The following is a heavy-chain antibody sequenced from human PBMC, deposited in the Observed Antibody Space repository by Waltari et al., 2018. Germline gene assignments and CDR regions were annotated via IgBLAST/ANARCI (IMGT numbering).Heavy chain of an antibody. CDR2: IYYGGST. V-gene: IGHV4-30-4*01. CDR1: GASISSSSYY. Sequence: QVQLQESGPGLVKPSQTLSLTCTFSGASISSSSYYWRWVRQSPGRGLEWIGYIYYGGSTVYNPSLKTRVSISVDTSNNQFSLKLSSVTAADTAIYYCARAKSYCTGGTCYISPSWFDPWGQGTLVTVSS. CDR3: ARAKSYCTGGTCYISPSWFDP. D-gene: IGHD2-8*02. J-gene: IGHJ5*02.